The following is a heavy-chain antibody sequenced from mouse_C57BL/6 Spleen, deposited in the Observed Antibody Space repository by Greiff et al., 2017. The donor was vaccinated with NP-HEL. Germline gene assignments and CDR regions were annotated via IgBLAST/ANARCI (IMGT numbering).Heavy chain of an antibody. CDR2: IHPNSGST. CDR1: GYTFTSYW. J-gene: IGHJ3*01. Sequence: VQLQQPGAELVKPGASVKLSCKASGYTFTSYWMHWVKQRPGQGLEWIGMIHPNSGSTNYNEKFKSKATLTVDKSSSTAYMQLSSLTSEDSAVYYCARSRTGTGVFAYWGQGTLVTVSA. CDR3: ARSRTGTGVFAY. D-gene: IGHD4-1*01. V-gene: IGHV1-64*01.